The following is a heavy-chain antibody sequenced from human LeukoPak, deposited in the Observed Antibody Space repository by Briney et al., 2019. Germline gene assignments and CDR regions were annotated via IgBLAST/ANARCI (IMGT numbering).Heavy chain of an antibody. CDR3: ARGEIRRDFWGNVGYYYGTDV. J-gene: IGHJ6*02. V-gene: IGHV1-8*01. D-gene: IGHD3-3*01. CDR2: MNPNSGNT. CDR1: GYTFTSYD. Sequence: ASVKVSCKASGYTFTSYDINWVRQATGQGLEWMGWMNPNSGNTGYAQKFQGRVTMTRNTSISTAYMELSSLRSEDTAVYYCARGEIRRDFWGNVGYYYGTDVWGQGTTVTVSS.